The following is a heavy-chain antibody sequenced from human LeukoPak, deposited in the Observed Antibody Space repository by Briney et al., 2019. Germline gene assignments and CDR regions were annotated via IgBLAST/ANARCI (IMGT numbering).Heavy chain of an antibody. V-gene: IGHV4-34*01. CDR1: GESFSDYY. CDR3: ARMGSPFDY. CDR2: INHSGST. J-gene: IGHJ4*02. Sequence: PSETLSLTCAVYGESFSDYYWSCIRQPPGKGLEWIGEINHSGSTNYNPSLKSRVTISVDTSKNQFSLKLSSVTAADTAVYYCARMGSPFDYWGQGTLVTVSS.